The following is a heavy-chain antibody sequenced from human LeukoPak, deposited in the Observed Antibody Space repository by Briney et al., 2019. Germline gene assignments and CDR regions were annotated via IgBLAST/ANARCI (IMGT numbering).Heavy chain of an antibody. D-gene: IGHD3-16*01. J-gene: IGHJ3*02. Sequence: ASVKVSCKASGYTFTSYYMHWVRQAPGQGLEWMGIINPSGGSTSYAQKFQGRVTMTRDTSTSTVYMELSSLRAEDTAIYYCVKGDYGASRETAFDIWGQGTMVTVSS. V-gene: IGHV1-46*01. CDR1: GYTFTSYY. CDR3: VKGDYGASRETAFDI. CDR2: INPSGGST.